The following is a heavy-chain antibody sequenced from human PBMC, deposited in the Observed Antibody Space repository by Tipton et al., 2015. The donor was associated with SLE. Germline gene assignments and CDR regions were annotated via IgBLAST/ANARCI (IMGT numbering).Heavy chain of an antibody. D-gene: IGHD5-12*01. CDR2: ISSNGGST. CDR3: VKGYSGFLGYFDY. J-gene: IGHJ4*02. Sequence: SLRLSCAASGFTFSSNYMSWVRQAPGKGLEYVSAISSNGGSTYYADSMKGRFTISRDNSKNTLYLQMSSLRAEDTAVYYCVKGYSGFLGYFDYWGQGTLVTVSS. V-gene: IGHV3-64D*09. CDR1: GFTFSSNY.